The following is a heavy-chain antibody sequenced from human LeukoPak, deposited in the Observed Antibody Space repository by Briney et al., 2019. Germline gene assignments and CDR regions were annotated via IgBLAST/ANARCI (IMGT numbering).Heavy chain of an antibody. CDR1: GFPLSSHT. J-gene: IGHJ4*02. V-gene: IGHV3-23*01. CDR3: AKSQGSGYYNYFDY. CDR2: FTASGGNT. D-gene: IGHD3-22*01. Sequence: GGSLTLSCAASGFPLSSHTMSWLRQAPEEGLEWVSDFTASGGNTYHADSVKGRFTISRDNSKNTLDLQMNSLRAEDTAVYYCAKSQGSGYYNYFDYWGQGTLVTVSS.